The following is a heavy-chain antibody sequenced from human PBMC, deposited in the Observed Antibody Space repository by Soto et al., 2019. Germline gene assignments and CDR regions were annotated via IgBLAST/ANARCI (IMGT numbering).Heavy chain of an antibody. D-gene: IGHD3-10*01. CDR2: MNPNSGNT. J-gene: IGHJ4*02. V-gene: IGHV1-8*01. Sequence: QVQLVQSGAEVKKPGASVKVSCKASGYTFTSYDSNWVRQATGQGLEWMGWMNPNSGNTGYEQKFQGRVTMTRNTSISTAYMELSSLRSEDTAVYYCARGRSTMVREPLDYWGQGTLVTVSS. CDR3: ARGRSTMVREPLDY. CDR1: GYTFTSYD.